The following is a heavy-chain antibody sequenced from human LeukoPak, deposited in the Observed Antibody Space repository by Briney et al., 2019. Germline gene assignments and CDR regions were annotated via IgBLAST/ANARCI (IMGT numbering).Heavy chain of an antibody. CDR1: GGSISSSNW. D-gene: IGHD1-26*01. Sequence: SETLSLTCAVSGGSISSSNWWSWVRQPPGKGLEWIGEIYHSGSTNYNPSLKSRVTMSVDKSKNQFSLKLSSVTAADTAVYYCARFTLIVGDAYWYFDLWGRGTLVTVSS. J-gene: IGHJ2*01. CDR2: IYHSGST. CDR3: ARFTLIVGDAYWYFDL. V-gene: IGHV4-4*02.